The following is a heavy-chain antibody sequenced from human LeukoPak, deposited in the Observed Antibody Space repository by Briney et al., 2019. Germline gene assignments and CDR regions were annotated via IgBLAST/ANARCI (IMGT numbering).Heavy chain of an antibody. CDR3: ARAPPYNSGWYSDY. CDR2: IWYDGSNK. Sequence: GGSLRLSCAASGFTFSSYGMHWVRQAPGKGLEWVAVIWYDGSNKYFGDSVKGRFAISRDNSKNTLYLQMNSLRAEGTAVYYCARAPPYNSGWYSDYWGQGTLVTVSS. V-gene: IGHV3-33*01. CDR1: GFTFSSYG. J-gene: IGHJ4*02. D-gene: IGHD6-19*01.